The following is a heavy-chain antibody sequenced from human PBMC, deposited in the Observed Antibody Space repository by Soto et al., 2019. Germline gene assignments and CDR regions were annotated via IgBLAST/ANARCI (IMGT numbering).Heavy chain of an antibody. CDR2: IFHSGST. D-gene: IGHD3-10*01. V-gene: IGHV4-30-4*01. CDR1: GGSINSGDYY. CDR3: ARDRYYGSGTYYNFYSGMDV. Sequence: PSETLSLTCTVSGGSINSGDYYWTWVRQPPGKGLERIGNIFHSGSTYYTPSLQSRVTISLDTSKNHFSLKLSSVTPADTAVYYCARDRYYGSGTYYNFYSGMDVWGQGTTVTVSS. J-gene: IGHJ6*02.